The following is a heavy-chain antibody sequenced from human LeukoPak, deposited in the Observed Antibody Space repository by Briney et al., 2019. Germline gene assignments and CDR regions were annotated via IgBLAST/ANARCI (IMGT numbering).Heavy chain of an antibody. CDR3: ARGWGYSYGFLFNY. CDR2: INHSGST. Sequence: SETLSLTCAVYGGSFSGYCWSWIRQPPGKGLEWIGEINHSGSTNYNPSLKMRVTISVDTSKNQFSLKLSSVTAGDTAVYYCARGWGYSYGFLFNYWGQGTLVTVSS. V-gene: IGHV4-34*01. J-gene: IGHJ4*02. CDR1: GGSFSGYC. D-gene: IGHD5-18*01.